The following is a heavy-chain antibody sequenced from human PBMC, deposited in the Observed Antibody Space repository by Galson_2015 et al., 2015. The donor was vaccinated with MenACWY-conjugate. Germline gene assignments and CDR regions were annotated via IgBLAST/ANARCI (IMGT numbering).Heavy chain of an antibody. CDR1: AFTFSYYD. Sequence: SLRLSCAASAFTFSYYDMHWVRQATGQGLEWVSAIGVGGDTYYLDSVKGRFTISRENAKNSLYLQINSLRAEDTAVYYCAREVRDDYSSGWDLDYWGQGTLVTVSS. CDR3: AREVRDDYSSGWDLDY. D-gene: IGHD6-19*01. J-gene: IGHJ4*02. CDR2: IGVGGDT. V-gene: IGHV3-13*01.